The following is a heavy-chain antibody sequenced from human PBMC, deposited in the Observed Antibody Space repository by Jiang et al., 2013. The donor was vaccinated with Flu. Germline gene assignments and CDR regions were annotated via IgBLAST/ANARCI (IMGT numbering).Heavy chain of an antibody. CDR3: ARHSVDTAMVYYYYYYMDV. D-gene: IGHD5-18*01. V-gene: IGHV1-69*01. CDR1: GGTFSSYA. CDR2: IIPIFGTA. J-gene: IGHJ6*03. Sequence: GAEVKKPGSSVKVSCKASGGTFSSYAISWVRQAPGQGLEWMGGIIPIFGTANYAQKFQGRVTITADESTSTAYMELSSLRSEDTAVYYCARHSVDTAMVYYYYYYMDVWGKGTTVTVSS.